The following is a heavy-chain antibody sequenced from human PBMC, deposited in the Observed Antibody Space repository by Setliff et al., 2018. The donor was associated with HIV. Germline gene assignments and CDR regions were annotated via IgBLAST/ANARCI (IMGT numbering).Heavy chain of an antibody. J-gene: IGHJ6*02. CDR1: GAPLNGFF. CDR2: VNHSGTT. Sequence: SETLSLTCAVYGAPLNGFFWSWVRQRPERGLEWIGEVNHSGTTNYNPSLKTLLTISVDTSKKQFSLKVPSVTAADTAIYYCAKGRRGYDSRLFYYHHGMDVWGQGTTVTVSS. V-gene: IGHV4-34*01. D-gene: IGHD5-12*01. CDR3: AKGRRGYDSRLFYYHHGMDV.